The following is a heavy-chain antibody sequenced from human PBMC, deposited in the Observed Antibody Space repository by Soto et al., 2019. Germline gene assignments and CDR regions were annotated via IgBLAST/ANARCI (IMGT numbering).Heavy chain of an antibody. CDR2: INPKSGGT. Sequence: ASVKVSCKASGYSFTDYHIHWVRQAPGQGLEWLGRINPKSGGTSTAQKFQGWVTMTTDTSISTASMELTRLKSDDTAIYYCARGDSTDCSNGVCSFFYNHDMDVWGQGTRVTFSS. CDR3: ARGDSTDCSNGVCSFFYNHDMDV. D-gene: IGHD2-8*01. CDR1: GYSFTDYH. V-gene: IGHV1-2*04. J-gene: IGHJ6*02.